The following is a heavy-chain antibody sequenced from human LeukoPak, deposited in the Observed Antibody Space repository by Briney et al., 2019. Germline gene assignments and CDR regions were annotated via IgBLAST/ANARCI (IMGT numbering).Heavy chain of an antibody. D-gene: IGHD3-22*01. CDR1: GFTFSSYA. CDR3: AREPRPYYDSSGYPFFDY. CDR2: ISYDGSNK. Sequence: GGSLRLSCAASGFTFSSYAMHWVRQAPGKGLEWVAVISYDGSNKYYADSVKGRFTISRDNSKNTLYLQMNSLRAEDTAVYYCAREPRPYYDSSGYPFFDYWGQGTLVTVSS. V-gene: IGHV3-30-3*01. J-gene: IGHJ4*02.